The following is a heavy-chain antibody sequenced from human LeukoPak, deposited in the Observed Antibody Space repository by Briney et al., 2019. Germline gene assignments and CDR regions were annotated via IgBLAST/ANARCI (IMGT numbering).Heavy chain of an antibody. CDR1: GFTFADYA. CDR2: ISWNSGSI. CDR3: AKDIKDSNYGMDV. J-gene: IGHJ6*02. D-gene: IGHD4-11*01. Sequence: GRSLRLSCAASGFTFADYAMHWVRQAPGKGLEWVSGISWNSGSIGYADSVKGRFTISRDNAKNSLYLQMNSLRAEDTALYYCAKDIKDSNYGMDVWGQGTTVTVSS. V-gene: IGHV3-9*01.